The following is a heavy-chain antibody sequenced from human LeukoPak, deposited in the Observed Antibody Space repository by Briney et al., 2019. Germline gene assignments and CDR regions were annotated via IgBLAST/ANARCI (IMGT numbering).Heavy chain of an antibody. D-gene: IGHD3-3*01. CDR1: GGSISSSSYY. CDR2: IYYSGST. Sequence: SETLSLTCTVSGGSISSSSYYWGWIRQPPGKGLEWIGSIYYSGSTYYNPSLKSRVTISVDTSKNQFSLKLSSVTAADTAVYYCARELRITIFGVAVYYMDVWGKGTTVTVSS. V-gene: IGHV4-39*07. CDR3: ARELRITIFGVAVYYMDV. J-gene: IGHJ6*03.